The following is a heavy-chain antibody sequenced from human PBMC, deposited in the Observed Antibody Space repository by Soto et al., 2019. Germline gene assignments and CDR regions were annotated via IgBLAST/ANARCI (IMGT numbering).Heavy chain of an antibody. CDR1: CYSISSGYY. CDR3: ARVASGDSSGYYYALFDY. D-gene: IGHD3-22*01. V-gene: IGHV4-38-2*01. CDR2: IYHSGST. Sequence: KSSETLSLTCAVSCYSISSGYYWGWIRQPPGKGLEWIGSIYHSGSTYYNPSLKSRVTISVDTSKNQFSLKLSSVTAADTAVYYCARVASGDSSGYYYALFDYWGQGTLVTVSS. J-gene: IGHJ4*02.